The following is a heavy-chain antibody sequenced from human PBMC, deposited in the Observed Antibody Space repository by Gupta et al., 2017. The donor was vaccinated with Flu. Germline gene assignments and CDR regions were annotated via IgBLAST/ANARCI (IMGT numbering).Heavy chain of an antibody. CDR3: AKFSLYGGPEGGLY. CDR2: ISGSGDST. CDR1: GFTFSNYA. D-gene: IGHD4-23*01. V-gene: IGHV3-23*01. Sequence: EVQLLESGGGLVQPGGSLRLSCAASGFTFSNYAMSWVRQAPGKGLEWVSAISGSGDSTYYADSVKGRFTISRDNSKNTLYLQMNSLRAEDTAVYYCAKFSLYGGPEGGLYWGQGTLVTVSS. J-gene: IGHJ4*02.